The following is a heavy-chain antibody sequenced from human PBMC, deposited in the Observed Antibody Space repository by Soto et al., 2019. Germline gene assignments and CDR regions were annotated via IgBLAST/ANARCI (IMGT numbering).Heavy chain of an antibody. Sequence: GGSLRLSCAASGFTFSSYAMSWVRQAPGKGLEWVSAISGSGVSIYYADSVKGRFTISRDNSKSTLYLQMNSLRAEDTAVYYCGKGRSYYYYYGVDVWGQGTTVTVSS. J-gene: IGHJ6*02. V-gene: IGHV3-23*01. CDR3: GKGRSYYYYYGVDV. CDR2: ISGSGVSI. CDR1: GFTFSSYA. D-gene: IGHD1-26*01.